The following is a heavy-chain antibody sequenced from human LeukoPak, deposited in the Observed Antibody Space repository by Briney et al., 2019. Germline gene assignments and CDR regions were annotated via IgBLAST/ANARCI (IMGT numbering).Heavy chain of an antibody. V-gene: IGHV4-39*01. CDR2: IYYSGST. CDR3: ARQVRLNGMDV. Sequence: PSETLSLTCTVSGGSISSSSYYWGWIRQPPGKGLEWIGSIYYSGSTYYNPSLKSRVTISVDTSKNQFSLKLSSVTAADTAVYYCARQVRLNGMDVWGQGTTVTVSS. D-gene: IGHD6-25*01. CDR1: GGSISSSSYY. J-gene: IGHJ6*02.